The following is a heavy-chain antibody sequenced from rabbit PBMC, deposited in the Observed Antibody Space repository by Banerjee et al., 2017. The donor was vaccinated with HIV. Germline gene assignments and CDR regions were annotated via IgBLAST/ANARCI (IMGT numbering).Heavy chain of an antibody. CDR3: ARDWAGSGGGRITFDL. J-gene: IGHJ4*01. CDR1: GFSFSNKYV. D-gene: IGHD4-2*01. CDR2: IYAGSGIT. V-gene: IGHV1S45*01. Sequence: QEQLEESGGDLVKPEGSLTLTCTASGFSFSNKYVMCWVRQAPGKGLEWIACIYAGSGITYYASWAKGRFTISKTSSTAVTLQMTSLTVADTATYFCARDWAGSGGGRITFDLWGQGTLVTVS.